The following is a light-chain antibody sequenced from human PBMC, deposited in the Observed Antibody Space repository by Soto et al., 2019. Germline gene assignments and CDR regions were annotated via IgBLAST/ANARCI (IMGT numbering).Light chain of an antibody. V-gene: IGLV2-14*01. J-gene: IGLJ3*02. CDR3: SSYTSSSTHWV. CDR2: EVS. Sequence: QSVLTQPASVSGSPGQSITISCTGTSSDVGGYNYVSWYQQHPGKAPKVMIYEVSNRPSGVSNRFSGSKSGNTASLTISGLQAEDEADYYCSSYTSSSTHWVFGGGIKVTVL. CDR1: SSDVGGYNY.